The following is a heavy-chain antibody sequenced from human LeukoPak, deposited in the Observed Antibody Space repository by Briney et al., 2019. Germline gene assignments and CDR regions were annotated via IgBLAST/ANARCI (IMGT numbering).Heavy chain of an antibody. Sequence: GGCLRLSCAASGFTFSNYAMNWVRQAPGKGLEWVAVVSGSDDSTYYAGSVRGRFTISRDNSKTTVFLHMNSLRVEDSAIYYCARAQWMGNRSPSWTDAFDIWGQGTMVTVSS. V-gene: IGHV3-23*01. CDR2: VSGSDDST. J-gene: IGHJ3*02. CDR3: ARAQWMGNRSPSWTDAFDI. CDR1: GFTFSNYA. D-gene: IGHD2/OR15-2a*01.